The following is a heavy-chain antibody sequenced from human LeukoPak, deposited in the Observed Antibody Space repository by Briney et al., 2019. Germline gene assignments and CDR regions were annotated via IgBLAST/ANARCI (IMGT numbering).Heavy chain of an antibody. CDR3: AKRPYSGSYFFDY. V-gene: IGHV3-30*18. Sequence: PGGSLRLSCAASGFTFSSYGMHWVRQAPGKGLEWVAVTSYDGSNKYYEDSVKGRFSISRDNSKNTLYLQMNSLRAEDTAVYYCAKRPYSGSYFFDYWGQGTLVTVSS. D-gene: IGHD1-26*01. J-gene: IGHJ4*02. CDR2: TSYDGSNK. CDR1: GFTFSSYG.